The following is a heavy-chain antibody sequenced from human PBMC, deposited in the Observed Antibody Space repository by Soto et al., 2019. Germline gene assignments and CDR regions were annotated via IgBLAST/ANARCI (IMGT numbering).Heavy chain of an antibody. CDR3: ATLNWNNYFDS. Sequence: LSLTCTVSGGSIRSDSWSWIRQPPGKGLEWVGYIYYSGGTSYNPSLKSRVTISVDTSKNQFSLKLSSVTTADTAMYYCATLNWNNYFDSWGQGTLVTVSS. CDR2: IYYSGGT. CDR1: GGSIRSDS. J-gene: IGHJ4*02. D-gene: IGHD1-1*01. V-gene: IGHV4-59*01.